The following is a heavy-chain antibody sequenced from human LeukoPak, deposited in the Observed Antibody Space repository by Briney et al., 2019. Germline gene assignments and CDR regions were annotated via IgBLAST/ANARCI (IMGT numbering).Heavy chain of an antibody. J-gene: IGHJ4*02. V-gene: IGHV4-31*03. CDR2: IYYSGST. CDR3: ARSNWSDRYYFDY. Sequence: PSETPSLTCTVSGGSISSGAYYWTWIRQHPGKGLEWIGYIYYSGSTHYNPSLKSRVSISLATSKIQFSLKLNSVTAADTAVYYCARSNWSDRYYFDYWGQGTLVTVSS. D-gene: IGHD1-1*01. CDR1: GGSISSGAYY.